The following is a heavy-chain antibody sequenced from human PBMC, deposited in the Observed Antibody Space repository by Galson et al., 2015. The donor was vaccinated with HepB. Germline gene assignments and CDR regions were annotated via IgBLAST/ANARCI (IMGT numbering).Heavy chain of an antibody. CDR3: VRGAYGAQQYHFDS. CDR1: GFRFSYYA. D-gene: IGHD4/OR15-4a*01. V-gene: IGHV3-7*03. CDR2: IKQDGSAT. J-gene: IGHJ4*02. Sequence: SLRLSCAASGFRFSYYAMNWVRQAPGKGLEWVANIKQDGSATYYVDSVKGRFTISRDNAKNSLYVKMNSLRAEDTAVYYCVRGAYGAQQYHFDSWGQGTLVTVST.